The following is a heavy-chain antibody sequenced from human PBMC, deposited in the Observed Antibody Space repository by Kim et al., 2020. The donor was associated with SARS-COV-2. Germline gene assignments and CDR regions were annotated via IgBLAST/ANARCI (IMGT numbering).Heavy chain of an antibody. Sequence: ASVKVSCKASGYIFTSYAMNWVRQAPRQGLEWMGWINTNTGNPTYDQGFTGRFVFSLDTSVSTAYLQISSLKAEHTAVYYCARDTMTTRDYYYGMDVWGQGTTVTVSS. D-gene: IGHD4-17*01. CDR3: ARDTMTTRDYYYGMDV. CDR1: GYIFTSYA. CDR2: INTNTGNP. J-gene: IGHJ6*02. V-gene: IGHV7-4-1*02.